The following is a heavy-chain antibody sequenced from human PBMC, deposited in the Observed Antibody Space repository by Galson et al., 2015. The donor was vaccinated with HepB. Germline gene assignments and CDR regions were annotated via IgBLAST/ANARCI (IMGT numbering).Heavy chain of an antibody. D-gene: IGHD4-17*01. V-gene: IGHV3-30*18. CDR2: ISYDGSNK. CDR1: GFTFSSYG. CDR3: AKGYGDYVGYYFDY. J-gene: IGHJ4*02. Sequence: SLRLSCAASGFTFSSYGMHWVRQAPGKGLEWVAVISYDGSNKYYAGSVKGRFTISRDNSKNTLYLQMNSLRAEDTAVYYCAKGYGDYVGYYFDYWGQGTLVTVS.